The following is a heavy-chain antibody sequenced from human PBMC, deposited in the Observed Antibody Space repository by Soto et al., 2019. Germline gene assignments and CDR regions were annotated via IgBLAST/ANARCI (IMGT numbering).Heavy chain of an antibody. J-gene: IGHJ4*02. CDR3: AQAAGYISTWFFDY. V-gene: IGHV6-1*01. CDR1: GDSVSSNSAA. D-gene: IGHD6-13*01. CDR2: TYYRSKWYN. Sequence: SQTLSLTCAISGDSVSSNSAAWNGIRQSPSRGHEWLGRTYYRSKWYNDYAVAVKSRITINPDTSKNQFSLQLNSVPPEDTAVYYCAQAAGYISTWFFDYWGQGTLVTVSS.